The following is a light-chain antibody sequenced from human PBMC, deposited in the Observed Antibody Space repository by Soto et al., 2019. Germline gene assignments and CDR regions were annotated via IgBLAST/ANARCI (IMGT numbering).Light chain of an antibody. CDR1: QSISNY. Sequence: IHMTQSPYSLSASVGDRVTITCRASQSISNYLNWYQQKPGKAPNLLIYIASNLHSGVPSRFSGSGSGTDFTLTISSLQPEDFATYYCQQSCSTPYTFGQGTKVDIK. J-gene: IGKJ2*01. CDR3: QQSCSTPYT. CDR2: IAS. V-gene: IGKV1-39*01.